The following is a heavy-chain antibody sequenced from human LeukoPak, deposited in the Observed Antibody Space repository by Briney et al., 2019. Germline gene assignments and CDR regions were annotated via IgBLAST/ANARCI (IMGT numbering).Heavy chain of an antibody. Sequence: PGESLKISCKGSGYSFSTYWIGWVRQMPGKGLEWMGIIYPGDSDTRYSPSFQGQVTISADKSISTAYLQWSSLKASDTAMYYCARRPHYYDSSAYAFDIWGQGTMVTVSS. CDR2: IYPGDSDT. CDR1: GYSFSTYW. CDR3: ARRPHYYDSSAYAFDI. D-gene: IGHD3-22*01. V-gene: IGHV5-51*01. J-gene: IGHJ3*02.